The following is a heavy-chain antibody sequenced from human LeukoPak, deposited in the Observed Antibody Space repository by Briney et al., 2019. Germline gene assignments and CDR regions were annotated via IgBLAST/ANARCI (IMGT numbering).Heavy chain of an antibody. CDR1: GFTFSSYW. CDR3: AREGSRSIGPPDY. D-gene: IGHD3-22*01. J-gene: IGHJ4*02. Sequence: GGSLRLSCAASGFTFSSYWMTWVRQAPGKGLEWVASIKQYGSENYYVVSVKGRFIISRDNAKNSLYLQMNSLRVEDTALYYCAREGSRSIGPPDYWGQGTLVTVSS. CDR2: IKQYGSEN. V-gene: IGHV3-7*01.